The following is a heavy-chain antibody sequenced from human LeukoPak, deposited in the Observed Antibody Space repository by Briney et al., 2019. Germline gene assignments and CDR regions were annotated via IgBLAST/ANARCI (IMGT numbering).Heavy chain of an antibody. CDR2: IIPIFGTA. J-gene: IGHJ5*02. V-gene: IGHV1-69*06. Sequence: LVKVSCKASGGTFSSYAISWVRQAPGQGLEWMGGIIPIFGTANYAQKFQGRVTITADKSTSTAYMELSSLRSEDTAVYYCARDYQGVTVGFDPWGQGTLVTVSS. CDR1: GGTFSSYA. CDR3: ARDYQGVTVGFDP. D-gene: IGHD3-10*01.